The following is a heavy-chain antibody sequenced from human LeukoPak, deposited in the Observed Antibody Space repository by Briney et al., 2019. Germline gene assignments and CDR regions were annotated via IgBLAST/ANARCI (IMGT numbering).Heavy chain of an antibody. CDR2: ITGSGGGT. CDR3: AKRGDYDVLTGYYDPDY. Sequence: GGSLRLSCAASGFTFSNYAMSWVRQAPGKGLEWVSAITGSGGGTYYADSVKGRFTISRDNSKNTLYLQMNSLRAEDTAVYYCAKRGDYDVLTGYYDPDYWGQGTLVTVSS. CDR1: GFTFSNYA. D-gene: IGHD3-9*01. V-gene: IGHV3-23*01. J-gene: IGHJ4*02.